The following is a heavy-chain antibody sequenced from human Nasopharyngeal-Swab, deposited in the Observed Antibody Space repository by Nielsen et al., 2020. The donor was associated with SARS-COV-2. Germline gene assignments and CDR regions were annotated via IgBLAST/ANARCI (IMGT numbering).Heavy chain of an antibody. D-gene: IGHD3-16*02. CDR3: ARDLGYYDYVWGSYRIKDFDY. CDR2: INSDVSST. Sequence: GESLKISCAASGFTFSSYWMHWVRQAPGKGLVWVSRINSDVSSTIYADSVKGRFTISRDNAKNALYLQMNSLRAEDTAVYYCARDLGYYDYVWGSYRIKDFDYWGQGTLVTVSS. CDR1: GFTFSSYW. V-gene: IGHV3-74*01. J-gene: IGHJ4*02.